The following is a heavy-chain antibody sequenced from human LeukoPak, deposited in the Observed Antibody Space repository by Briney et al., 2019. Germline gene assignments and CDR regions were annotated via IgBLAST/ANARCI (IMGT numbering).Heavy chain of an antibody. J-gene: IGHJ4*01. CDR3: AKGYCSACGYYEFEH. V-gene: IGHV1-2*02. CDR1: GYSITGYY. D-gene: IGHD2-15*01. Sequence: ASVTVSCTASGYSITGYYMYWVRHAPGPGHELMGWMNPNNGGTNYPQNFLGRLTMTRDTSINTASMELRRLRSDDTAVYYCAKGYCSACGYYEFEHWGHGTLVTVPS. CDR2: MNPNNGGT.